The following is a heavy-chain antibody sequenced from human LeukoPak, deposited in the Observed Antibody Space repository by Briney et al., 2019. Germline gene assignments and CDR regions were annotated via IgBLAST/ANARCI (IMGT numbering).Heavy chain of an antibody. Sequence: SETLSLTCAVYGGSFSDFYWSWIRQPPGKGLEWIGGINHSGSTNYNPSLKSRVTISLDTSRNHFSLKLSSVTAADTAVYYCARVGTFYYGSSGFQADYWGQGTLVTVSS. CDR2: INHSGST. D-gene: IGHD3-22*01. J-gene: IGHJ4*02. CDR3: ARVGTFYYGSSGFQADY. CDR1: GGSFSDFY. V-gene: IGHV4-34*01.